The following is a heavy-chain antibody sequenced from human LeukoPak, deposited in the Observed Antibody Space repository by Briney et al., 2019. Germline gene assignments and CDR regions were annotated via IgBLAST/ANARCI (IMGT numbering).Heavy chain of an antibody. CDR1: GFTFSSYA. V-gene: IGHV3-23*01. Sequence: GGSLRLSCAASGFTFSSYAMAWVRQAPGKGLEWVSGIRGSGGVTYYADSVKGRFTISRDNSKNTLYLQMNSLRVEDTAVYYCAKDRALVRSAYFDYWGQGTLVIVSS. CDR3: AKDRALVRSAYFDY. D-gene: IGHD2-21*01. J-gene: IGHJ4*02. CDR2: IRGSGGVT.